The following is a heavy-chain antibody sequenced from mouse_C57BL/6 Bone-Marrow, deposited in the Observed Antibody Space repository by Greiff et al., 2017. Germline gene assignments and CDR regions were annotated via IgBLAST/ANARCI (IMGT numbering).Heavy chain of an antibody. Sequence: QVQLQQSGAELVRPGASVKLSCKASGYTFTDYYINWVKQRPGQGLEWIARIYPGSGNTYYNEKFKGKATLTAEKSSSTAYMQLSGLTSEDSAVYFCARGRSRWGQGTTLTVSS. CDR2: IYPGSGNT. CDR1: GYTFTDYY. V-gene: IGHV1-76*01. CDR3: ARGRSR. D-gene: IGHD1-1*01. J-gene: IGHJ2*01.